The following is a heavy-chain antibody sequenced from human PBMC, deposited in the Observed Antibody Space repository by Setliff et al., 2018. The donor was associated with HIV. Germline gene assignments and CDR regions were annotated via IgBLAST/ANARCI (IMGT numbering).Heavy chain of an antibody. Sequence: VKVSCKASGDTFSNYAISWVRQAPGQGLEWMGGIIPIFGTANYAQKFEGRVTITADKSTSTAYMEVNSLRFEDTAVYYCARVFYYSAGSYSLDYWGQETLVTVSS. J-gene: IGHJ4*01. V-gene: IGHV1-69*06. D-gene: IGHD3-10*01. CDR2: IIPIFGTA. CDR1: GDTFSNYA. CDR3: ARVFYYSAGSYSLDY.